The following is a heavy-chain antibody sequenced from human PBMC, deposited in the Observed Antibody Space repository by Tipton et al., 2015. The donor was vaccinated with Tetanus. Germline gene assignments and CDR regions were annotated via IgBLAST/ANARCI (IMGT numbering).Heavy chain of an antibody. CDR3: ARDAGGWSGKDYYGMDV. J-gene: IGHJ6*02. D-gene: IGHD3-3*01. V-gene: IGHV3-23*01. CDR2: ISGSGGST. CDR1: GFTFNTYS. Sequence: GSLRLSCAASGFTFNTYSMNWVRQAPGKGLEWVSAISGSGGSTYYADSVKGRFTISRDNSKNTLYLQMNSLRAEDTAVYYCARDAGGWSGKDYYGMDVWGQGTTVTVSS.